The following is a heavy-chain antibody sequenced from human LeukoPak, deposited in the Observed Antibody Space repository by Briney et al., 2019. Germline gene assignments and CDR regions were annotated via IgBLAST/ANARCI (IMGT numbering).Heavy chain of an antibody. D-gene: IGHD3-10*01. V-gene: IGHV1-18*01. CDR3: ARDGAITMVRGVITNWFDP. CDR2: ISAYNGNT. CDR1: GYTFTSYG. Sequence: ASVKVSCKASGYTFTSYGISWVRQAPGQGLEWMGWISAYNGNTNYAQKLHGRVTMTTDTSTSTAYMELRSLRSDDTAVYYCARDGAITMVRGVITNWFDPWGQGTLVTVSS. J-gene: IGHJ5*02.